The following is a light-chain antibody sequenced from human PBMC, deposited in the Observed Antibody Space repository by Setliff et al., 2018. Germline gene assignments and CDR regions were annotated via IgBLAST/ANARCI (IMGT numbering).Light chain of an antibody. Sequence: SALTQPASVSGSPGQSIAISCTGSSSDVGGSNHVSWYQQHPGKAPTLILYDVTKRPSGVSSRFSGFKSGNTASLTISGLQAEDDADYYCCSHTATLNPFVFGTGTKVTVL. CDR1: SSDVGGSNH. CDR3: CSHTATLNPFV. V-gene: IGLV2-14*03. CDR2: DVT. J-gene: IGLJ1*01.